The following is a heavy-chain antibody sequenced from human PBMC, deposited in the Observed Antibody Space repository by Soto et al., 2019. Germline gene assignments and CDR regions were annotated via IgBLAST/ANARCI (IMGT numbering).Heavy chain of an antibody. V-gene: IGHV4-4*07. CDR3: ARSPGIAVAGTKNYYYYYGMDV. CDR2: IYTSGST. CDR1: GGSISSYY. Sequence: LSLTCTVSGGSISSYYWSWIRQPAGKGLEWIGRIYTSGSTNYNPSLKSRVTMSVDTSKNQFSLKLSSVTAADTAVYYCARSPGIAVAGTKNYYYYYGMDVWGQGTTVTVSS. J-gene: IGHJ6*02. D-gene: IGHD6-19*01.